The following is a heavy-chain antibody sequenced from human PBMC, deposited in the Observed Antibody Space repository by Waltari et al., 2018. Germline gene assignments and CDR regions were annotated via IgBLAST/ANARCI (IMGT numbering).Heavy chain of an antibody. CDR2: VSSSSSTI. Sequence: EVQLVVSGGGLVQPGGSLRLPCSATGFTFSSYSMNWVRQPPATVLERVSYVSSSSSTIYYADSVKGRFTISRDNAKNSLYLQMNSLRAEDTAVYYCASKPPYDFWSGPGPHFDYWGQGTLVTVSS. D-gene: IGHD3-3*01. CDR1: GFTFSSYS. V-gene: IGHV3-48*04. CDR3: ASKPPYDFWSGPGPHFDY. J-gene: IGHJ4*02.